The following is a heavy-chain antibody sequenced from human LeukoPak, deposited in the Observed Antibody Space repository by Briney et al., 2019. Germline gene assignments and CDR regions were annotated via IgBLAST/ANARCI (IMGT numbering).Heavy chain of an antibody. J-gene: IGHJ5*02. CDR2: IYYSGST. CDR3: ARVQTVTKDNWFDP. Sequence: SQTLSLTCTVSGGSISSGDYYWSWIRQPPGKGLEWIGYIYYSGSTYYNPSLKSRVTISVDTSKNQFSLKLSSVTAADTAVYYCARVQTVTKDNWFDPWGQGTLVTVSS. D-gene: IGHD4-17*01. V-gene: IGHV4-31*03. CDR1: GGSISSGDYY.